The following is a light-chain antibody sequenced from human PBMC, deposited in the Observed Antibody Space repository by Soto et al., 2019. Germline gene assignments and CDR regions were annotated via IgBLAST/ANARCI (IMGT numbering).Light chain of an antibody. CDR2: DVS. V-gene: IGLV2-14*03. CDR1: SSDVGGYNY. Sequence: QSALTQPASVSGSPGQSITISCTGTSSDVGGYNYVSWYQHHPGKAPKLMIYDVSNRPSGVSNRFSGSKSGNTASLTISGLQPEDDADYYCSSYTTSNTRQIVFVTGTKVTVL. J-gene: IGLJ1*01. CDR3: SSYTTSNTRQIV.